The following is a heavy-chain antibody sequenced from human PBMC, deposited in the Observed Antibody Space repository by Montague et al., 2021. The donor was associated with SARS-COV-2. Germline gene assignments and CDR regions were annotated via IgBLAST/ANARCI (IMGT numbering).Heavy chain of an antibody. V-gene: IGHV3-48*03. CDR3: APAVPVADDS. CDR2: INGGSSDM. J-gene: IGHJ5*02. D-gene: IGHD2-2*01. Sequence: SLSLSCAASGFNFGIYEMHWVRQAPGKGLEWVSYINGGSSDMYYADSVMGRFTISRDNAESSLYLQMNSLRAEDTAVYYCAPAVPVADDSWGQGTLVTVSS. CDR1: GFNFGIYE.